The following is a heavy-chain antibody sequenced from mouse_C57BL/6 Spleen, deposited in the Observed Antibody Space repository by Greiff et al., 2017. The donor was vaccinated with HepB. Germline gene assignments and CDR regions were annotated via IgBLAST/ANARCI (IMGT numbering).Heavy chain of an antibody. Sequence: EVMLVESGGDLVKPGGSLKLSCAASGFTFSSYGMSWVRQTPDKRLEWVATISSGGSYTYYPDSVKGRFTIFRDNAKNTLYLQMSSLKSEDTAMYYCARHEDYGSSYWYFDVWGTGTTVTVSS. CDR1: GFTFSSYG. V-gene: IGHV5-6*01. D-gene: IGHD1-1*01. CDR3: ARHEDYGSSYWYFDV. CDR2: ISSGGSYT. J-gene: IGHJ1*03.